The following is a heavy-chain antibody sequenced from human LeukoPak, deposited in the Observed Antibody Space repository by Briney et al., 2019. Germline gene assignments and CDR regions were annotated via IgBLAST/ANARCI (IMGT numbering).Heavy chain of an antibody. CDR3: ARVGGVYSSSWYDYYYMDV. V-gene: IGHV1-2*02. CDR1: GYTFTGYY. CDR2: INPNSGGT. Sequence: GASVNVSCKASGYTFTGYYMHWVRQAPGQGLEWMGWINPNSGGTNYAQRFQGRVTMTRDTSISTAYMELSSLRSEDTAVYYCARVGGVYSSSWYDYYYMDVWGKGTTVTVSS. J-gene: IGHJ6*03. D-gene: IGHD6-13*01.